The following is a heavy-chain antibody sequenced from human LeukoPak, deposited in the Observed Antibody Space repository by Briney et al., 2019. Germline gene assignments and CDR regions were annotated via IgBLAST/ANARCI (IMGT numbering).Heavy chain of an antibody. CDR3: ARDLSYCTGGVCSDAFDI. CDR2: IYTSGST. Sequence: SETLSLTCTVSGGSISSYYWSWIRQPAGKGLEWIGRIYTSGSTNYNPSLKSRVTMSVDTSKSQFSLKLSSVTAADTAVYYCARDLSYCTGGVCSDAFDIWGQGTMVTVSS. D-gene: IGHD2-8*02. V-gene: IGHV4-4*07. CDR1: GGSISSYY. J-gene: IGHJ3*02.